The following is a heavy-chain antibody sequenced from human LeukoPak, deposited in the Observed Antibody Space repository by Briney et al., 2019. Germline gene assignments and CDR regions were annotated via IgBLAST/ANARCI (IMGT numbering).Heavy chain of an antibody. V-gene: IGHV3-30*18. CDR1: GFTFSSNG. J-gene: IGHJ4*02. Sequence: GGSLRLSCAASGFTFSSNGMHWVRQAPGKGLEWVAVMSYDGSIKLYADSVKGRFTISRNYYNNTLYLKMNSLSVENTAVYYCAKDRDGGSRYYFDYWGQGTLVTVSS. D-gene: IGHD1-26*01. CDR2: MSYDGSIK. CDR3: AKDRDGGSRYYFDY.